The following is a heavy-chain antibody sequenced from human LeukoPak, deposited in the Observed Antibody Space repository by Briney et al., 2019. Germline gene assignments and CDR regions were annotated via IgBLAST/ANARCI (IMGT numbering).Heavy chain of an antibody. CDR3: ARESGYSAFDY. V-gene: IGHV3-7*05. D-gene: IGHD5-12*01. CDR2: MNQDGSTK. J-gene: IGHJ4*02. Sequence: GGPLRLSCAASGFAFSSSWMAWVRQAPGKGLEWVGNMNQDGSTKNSVDSVRGRFTISRDNAKNPLYLQMNNLRADDTAVYYCARESGYSAFDYWGQGTLVTVSS. CDR1: GFAFSSSW.